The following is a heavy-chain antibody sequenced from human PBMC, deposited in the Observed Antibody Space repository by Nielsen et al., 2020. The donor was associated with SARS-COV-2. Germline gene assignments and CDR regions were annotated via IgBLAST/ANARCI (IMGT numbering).Heavy chain of an antibody. V-gene: IGHV3-23*01. Sequence: GGSLRLSCRASGFSFSGYAMSWVRQAPGKGLEWVSALSGRGGTHYADSVKGRFTISRDNSKNTLYLQMNSLRVEDTAVYYCVKWVQLDLGYYYHGMDVWGQGTTVTVSS. CDR2: LSGRGGT. CDR1: GFSFSGYA. D-gene: IGHD6-6*01. J-gene: IGHJ6*02. CDR3: VKWVQLDLGYYYHGMDV.